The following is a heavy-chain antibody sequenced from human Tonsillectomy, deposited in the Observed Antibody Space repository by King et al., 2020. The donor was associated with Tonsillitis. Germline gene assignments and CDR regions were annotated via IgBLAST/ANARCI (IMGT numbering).Heavy chain of an antibody. J-gene: IGHJ5*02. CDR2: IVPLFGVP. CDR1: GGRFSNYA. V-gene: IGHV1-69*01. CDR3: AESNSGAYGDIWSDWFDP. Sequence: QLVQSGAEVKKPGASVKVSCKTSGGRFSNYAIAWVRQAPGQGLEWMGGIVPLFGVPNYAQKFRGRLTITTDASTNTSYMELTTLTFQDTAIYYCAESNSGAYGDIWSDWFDPWGQGTLVTVSS. D-gene: IGHD6-6*01.